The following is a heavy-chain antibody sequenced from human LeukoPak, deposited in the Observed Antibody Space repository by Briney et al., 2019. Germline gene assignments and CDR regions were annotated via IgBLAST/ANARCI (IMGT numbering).Heavy chain of an antibody. CDR2: INPNSGGT. V-gene: IGHV1-2*02. J-gene: IGHJ4*02. CDR3: ASLFREWELLNDY. CDR1: GDTFTGYY. D-gene: IGHD1-26*01. Sequence: ASVKVSCKASGDTFTGYYMHWVRQAPGQGLEWMGWINPNSGGTNYAQKFQGRVTMTRDTSISTAYMELSRLRSDDTAVYYCASLFREWELLNDYWGQGTQVTVSS.